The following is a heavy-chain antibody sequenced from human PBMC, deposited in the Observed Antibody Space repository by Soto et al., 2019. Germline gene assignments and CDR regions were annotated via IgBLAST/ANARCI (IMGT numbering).Heavy chain of an antibody. D-gene: IGHD6-19*01. CDR3: AKDLHGSGWSFDP. V-gene: IGHV3-23*01. Sequence: GGSLRLFCSASGFTFSTQAMAWVRQAPGKGLEWVSALISSGESPDYADSVKGRFTISRDNSKNTLYLQRNSLRADDTAVYYCAKDLHGSGWSFDPWGQGTVVTVSS. CDR2: LISSGESP. J-gene: IGHJ5*02. CDR1: GFTFSTQA.